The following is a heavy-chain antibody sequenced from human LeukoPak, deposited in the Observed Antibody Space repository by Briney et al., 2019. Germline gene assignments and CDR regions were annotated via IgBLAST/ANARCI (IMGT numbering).Heavy chain of an antibody. J-gene: IGHJ4*02. V-gene: IGHV3-53*01. Sequence: GGSLRLSCAASGFTVSSNYMSWVRQAPGKGLEWVSVIYSGGSTYYADSVKGRFTISRDNSKNTLYLQMNSLRAEDTAVYYCARGPSYYDSSGYLDYWGQGTLVTVSS. CDR2: IYSGGST. CDR1: GFTVSSNY. D-gene: IGHD3-22*01. CDR3: ARGPSYYDSSGYLDY.